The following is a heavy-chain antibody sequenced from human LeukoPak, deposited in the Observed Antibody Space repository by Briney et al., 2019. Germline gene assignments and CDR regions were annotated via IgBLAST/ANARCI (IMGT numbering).Heavy chain of an antibody. Sequence: GGSLRLSCAASGFTFSSYSMNWVRQAPGKGLEWVSSISSSSSYIYYADSVKGRFIISRDNAKNSLYLQMNSLRAEDTAVYYCARDCSGGSCYAYWGQGTLVTVSS. CDR1: GFTFSSYS. J-gene: IGHJ4*02. V-gene: IGHV3-21*01. D-gene: IGHD2-15*01. CDR3: ARDCSGGSCYAY. CDR2: ISSSSSYI.